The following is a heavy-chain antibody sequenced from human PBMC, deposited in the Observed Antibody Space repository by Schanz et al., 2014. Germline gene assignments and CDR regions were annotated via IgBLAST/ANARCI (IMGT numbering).Heavy chain of an antibody. CDR2: IIPSLGLA. D-gene: IGHD3-22*01. J-gene: IGHJ4*02. Sequence: QVLQVQSGSELKKPGTSVKVSCKASGYNITSNDVTWVRQATGQGLEWMGRIIPSLGLAKYEQKFQGRLTITADKSTSTAYMELSSLRSEDTAMYYCARDYYDNSDYYNSFDYWGQGTLVTVSS. CDR1: GYNITSND. CDR3: ARDYYDNSDYYNSFDY. V-gene: IGHV1-69*09.